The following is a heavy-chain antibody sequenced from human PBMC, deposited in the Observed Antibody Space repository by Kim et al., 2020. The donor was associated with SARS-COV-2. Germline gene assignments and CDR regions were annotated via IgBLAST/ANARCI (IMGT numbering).Heavy chain of an antibody. J-gene: IGHJ5*02. CDR2: INAGNGNT. CDR3: ARDGSSSWYNWFDP. CDR1: GYTFTSYA. V-gene: IGHV1-3*01. D-gene: IGHD6-13*01. Sequence: ASVKVSCKASGYTFTSYAMHWVRQAPGQRLEWMGWINAGNGNTKYSQKFQGRVTITRDTSASTAYMELSSLRSEDTAVYYCARDGSSSWYNWFDPWGQGTLVTVSS.